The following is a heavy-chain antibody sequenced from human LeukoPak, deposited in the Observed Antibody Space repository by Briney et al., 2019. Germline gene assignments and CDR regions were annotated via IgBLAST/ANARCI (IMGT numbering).Heavy chain of an antibody. CDR1: GGSIRGYY. CDR2: IYYSGST. Sequence: PSETLSLTRTVSGGSIRGYYWSWIRQPPGKGLEWIGYIYYSGSTNSNPSLKSRVTVSLDTSKNQLSLNLNSVTAADTAVYYCARHYGDYVKWFDSWGQGTLVTVSS. V-gene: IGHV4-59*08. J-gene: IGHJ5*01. D-gene: IGHD4-17*01. CDR3: ARHYGDYVKWFDS.